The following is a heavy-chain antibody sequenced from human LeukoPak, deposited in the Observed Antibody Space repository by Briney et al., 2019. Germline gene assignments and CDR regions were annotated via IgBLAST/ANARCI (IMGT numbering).Heavy chain of an antibody. D-gene: IGHD1-7*01. Sequence: ASVKVSCKASGYTFTGYYMHWVRRAPGQGLEWTGLINPNSGGTNYAQKFQGRVTMTRDTSISTAYMELSRLRSDDTAVYYCARRGNYGTPMDYFDYWGQGTLVTVSS. CDR3: ARRGNYGTPMDYFDY. CDR1: GYTFTGYY. CDR2: INPNSGGT. J-gene: IGHJ4*02. V-gene: IGHV1-2*02.